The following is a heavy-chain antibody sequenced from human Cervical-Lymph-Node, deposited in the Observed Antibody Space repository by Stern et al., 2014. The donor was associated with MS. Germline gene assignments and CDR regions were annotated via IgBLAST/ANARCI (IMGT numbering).Heavy chain of an antibody. Sequence: QVQLVESGAEVKKPGASVKVSCKTSGYTLTSYGISWVRQAPGQGLVWIGWISAYNGNTNYAQQLQGRFTLTTAPFTSPLLMECRSLRSDDTAVYYCARERPIYGGNYYTRAFDYWGQGTLVTVS. CDR1: GYTLTSYG. CDR2: ISAYNGNT. V-gene: IGHV1-18*01. D-gene: IGHD1-26*01. J-gene: IGHJ4*02. CDR3: ARERPIYGGNYYTRAFDY.